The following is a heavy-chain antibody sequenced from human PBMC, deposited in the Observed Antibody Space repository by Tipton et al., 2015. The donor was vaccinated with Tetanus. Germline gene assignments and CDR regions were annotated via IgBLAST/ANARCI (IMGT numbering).Heavy chain of an antibody. CDR3: TGDDYYDTSLRDYYGMDV. Sequence: TLSLTCTVSGASIRSSPYFWNWVRQYPGKGLEWIGYIYYSGDTYINPSLKSRVIMSVDTSKNQFFLNVTSVTAADAAVYFCTGDDYYDTSLRDYYGMDVWGPGTTVTVSS. CDR2: IYYSGDT. J-gene: IGHJ6*02. CDR1: GASIRSSPYF. V-gene: IGHV4-31*03. D-gene: IGHD3-22*01.